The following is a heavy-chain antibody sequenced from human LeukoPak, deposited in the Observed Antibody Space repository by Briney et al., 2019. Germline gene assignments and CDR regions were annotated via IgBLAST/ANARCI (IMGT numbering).Heavy chain of an antibody. CDR1: GFTFTKFW. D-gene: IGHD3-16*01. J-gene: IGHJ1*01. CDR2: ISPRGDIT. CDR3: AKDDDWGRFNH. Sequence: GGSLRLSCEASGFTFTKFWMSWVRQAPGKGLEWVSGISPRGDITYYKDSVRGRFTISRDNFKNTVSLQLNSLRAEDTAMYYCAKDDDWGRFNHWGQGTLVTVSS. V-gene: IGHV3-23*01.